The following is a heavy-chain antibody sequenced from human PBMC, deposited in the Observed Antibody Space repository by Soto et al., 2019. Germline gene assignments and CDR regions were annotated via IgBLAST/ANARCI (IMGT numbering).Heavy chain of an antibody. CDR1: GDSVSSDRAA. V-gene: IGHV6-1*01. CDR3: ARVRGISGGWHSNWFDP. Sequence: SQTLSLTCAISGDSVSSDRAAWNWIRQSPSRGLERLGRTYYRSKWYNDYAVSVKSRIIINPDTSKNQFSLQLNSVTPEDTAVYYCARVRGISGGWHSNWFDPSGQGTLVTVSS. J-gene: IGHJ5*02. CDR2: TYYRSKWYN. D-gene: IGHD2-15*01.